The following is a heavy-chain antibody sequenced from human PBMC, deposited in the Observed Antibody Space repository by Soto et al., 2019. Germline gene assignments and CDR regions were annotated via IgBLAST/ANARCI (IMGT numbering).Heavy chain of an antibody. CDR1: GFTFSSYS. CDR3: ARPPYYYDSSGLRY. J-gene: IGHJ4*02. CDR2: MISSSSYI. Sequence: EVQLVESGGGLVKPGGSLRLSCAASGFTFSSYSMNWVCQDPGKGLEWVSSMISSSSYIYYADSVKGRFTISRDNAKNSLYLQMNSLRAEDTAVYYCARPPYYYDSSGLRYWGQGTLVTVSS. D-gene: IGHD3-22*01. V-gene: IGHV3-21*01.